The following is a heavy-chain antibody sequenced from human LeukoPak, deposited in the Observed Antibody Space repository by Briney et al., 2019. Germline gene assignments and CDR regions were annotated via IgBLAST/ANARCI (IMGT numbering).Heavy chain of an antibody. CDR1: GFTFSSYW. J-gene: IGHJ4*02. CDR3: AKDLKQWLEGPFDY. V-gene: IGHV3-7*03. Sequence: GGSLRLSCAASGFTFSSYWMSWVRQAPGKGLEWVANIKQDGSEKNYVDSVKGRFTISRDNAKNSLYLQMNSLRAEDTAVYYCAKDLKQWLEGPFDYWGQGTLVTVSP. D-gene: IGHD6-19*01. CDR2: IKQDGSEK.